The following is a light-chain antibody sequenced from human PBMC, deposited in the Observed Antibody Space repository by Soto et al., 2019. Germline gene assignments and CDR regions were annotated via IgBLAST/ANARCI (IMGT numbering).Light chain of an antibody. CDR2: GAS. CDR1: QSVDTN. Sequence: EIVMTQSPATLSVSPGERATLSCRASQSVDTNLAWFQQKPGQAPRFLIYGASTRATGIPARFXGSGSGTXXXXXXSXLQSEDFAVYYCHQYHNWYTFGQGTKLEIK. CDR3: HQYHNWYT. J-gene: IGKJ2*01. V-gene: IGKV3-15*01.